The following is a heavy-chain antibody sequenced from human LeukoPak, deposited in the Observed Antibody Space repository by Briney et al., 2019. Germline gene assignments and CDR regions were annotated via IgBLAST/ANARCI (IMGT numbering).Heavy chain of an antibody. CDR1: GFTFSSYS. CDR2: ISSSSSYI. J-gene: IGHJ4*02. D-gene: IGHD2-2*01. CDR3: ARDSSTARGDY. V-gene: IGHV3-21*01. Sequence: PGGSLRLSCAASGFTFSSYSMNWVRQAPGKGLEWVSSISSSSSYIYYAGSVKGRFTISRDNAKNSLYLQMNSLRAEDTAVYYCARDSSTARGDYWGQGTLVTVSS.